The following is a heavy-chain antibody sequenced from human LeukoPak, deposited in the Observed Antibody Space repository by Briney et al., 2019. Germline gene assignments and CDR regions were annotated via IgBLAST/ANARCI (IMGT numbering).Heavy chain of an antibody. J-gene: IGHJ3*02. CDR1: GGSFIDQA. CDR3: ARRTANDAFDI. Sequence: GASVKVSCKVSGGSFIDQAFTWVRQVPGQGLEWMGGFIPIFQTPQYARKFRDRVTITADRSTTTAYLEFHSLRSDDTAVYYCARRTANDAFDIWGQGTMVTVSS. D-gene: IGHD6-25*01. V-gene: IGHV1-69*06. CDR2: FIPIFQTP.